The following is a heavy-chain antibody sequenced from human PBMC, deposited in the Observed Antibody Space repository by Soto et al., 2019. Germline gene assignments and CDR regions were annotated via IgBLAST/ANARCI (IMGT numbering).Heavy chain of an antibody. CDR3: AKDRNYPRDQFHY. CDR1: GFTFSTYA. D-gene: IGHD1-1*01. V-gene: IGHV3-23*01. J-gene: IGHJ4*02. CDR2: ISANGQGI. Sequence: GGSMRLSCAASGFTFSTYALSWVRQAPGKGLEWVSAISANGQGIYYADSVRGRFTISRDNSKNTIFLHMASLRAEDTAVYYCAKDRNYPRDQFHYWGQGTLVTVSS.